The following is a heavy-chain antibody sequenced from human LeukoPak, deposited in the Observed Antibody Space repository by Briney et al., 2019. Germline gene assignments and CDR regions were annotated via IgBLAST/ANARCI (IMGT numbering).Heavy chain of an antibody. CDR3: ARRVEYQLLYWFDP. CDR2: INPNSGGT. D-gene: IGHD2-2*01. Sequence: ASVKVSCKASGYTFTGYYMHWVRQAPGQGLEWMGWINPNSGGTNYAQKFQGRVTMTRDTSISTAYMELSRLRSDDTAVYCCARRVEYQLLYWFDPWGQGTLVTVSS. CDR1: GYTFTGYY. V-gene: IGHV1-2*02. J-gene: IGHJ5*02.